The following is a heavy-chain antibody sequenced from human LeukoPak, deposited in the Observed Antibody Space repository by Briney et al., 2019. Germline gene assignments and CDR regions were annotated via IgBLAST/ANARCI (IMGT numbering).Heavy chain of an antibody. CDR3: ARGAPTPYGGNVLVDAFDI. V-gene: IGHV1-69*05. CDR1: GGTFSSYA. D-gene: IGHD4-23*01. J-gene: IGHJ4*02. CDR2: IIPIFGTA. Sequence: SVKVSCKASGGTFSSYAISWVRQAPGQGLEWMGGIIPIFGTANYAQKFQGRVTITTDESTSTAYMELSSLRSEDTAVYYCARGAPTPYGGNVLVDAFDIWGQGTPVTVSS.